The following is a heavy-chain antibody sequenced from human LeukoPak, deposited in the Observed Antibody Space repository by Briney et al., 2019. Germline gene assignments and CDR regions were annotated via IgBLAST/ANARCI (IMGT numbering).Heavy chain of an antibody. J-gene: IGHJ4*02. V-gene: IGHV3-23*01. CDR2: IGGSGDKT. D-gene: IGHD6-19*01. CDR3: VRRGDASSGWGDHDF. CDR1: GFTFNRNA. Sequence: GGSLRLSCAASGFTFNRNAISWVRQAPGKGLGWVSTIGGSGDKTFYADSVKGRFTISRDNSKNMVHLQMNSLTGEDTALYYCVRRGDASSGWGDHDFWGQGALVTVSS.